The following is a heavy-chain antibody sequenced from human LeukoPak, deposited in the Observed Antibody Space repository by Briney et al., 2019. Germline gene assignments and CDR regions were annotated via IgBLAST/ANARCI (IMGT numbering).Heavy chain of an antibody. D-gene: IGHD2-15*01. CDR1: GYTFTSYD. Sequence: APVNVSCKASGYTFTSYDINWVRQATGQGLEWMGWMNPNSGNTGYAQKFQGRVTMTRNTSISTAYMELSSLRSEDTAVYYCARMGYCSGGSCYGWGQGTLVTVSS. J-gene: IGHJ4*02. CDR3: ARMGYCSGGSCYG. V-gene: IGHV1-8*01. CDR2: MNPNSGNT.